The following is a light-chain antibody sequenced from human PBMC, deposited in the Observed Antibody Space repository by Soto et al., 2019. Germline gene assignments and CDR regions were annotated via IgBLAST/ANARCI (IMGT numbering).Light chain of an antibody. Sequence: EIVLTQSPATLSLSPGERATLSCRASHNVATSLAWYQQRPGQAPRLLIYDASIRATGIPARFSGSGSGTDFTLTISNLEPEDFAVYYCQQRSNWPPPISFGQGTRLEIK. CDR2: DAS. V-gene: IGKV3-11*01. J-gene: IGKJ5*01. CDR3: QQRSNWPPPIS. CDR1: HNVATS.